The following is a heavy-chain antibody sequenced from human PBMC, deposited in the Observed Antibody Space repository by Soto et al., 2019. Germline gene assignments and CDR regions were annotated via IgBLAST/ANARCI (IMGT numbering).Heavy chain of an antibody. CDR1: GGSISSYY. Sequence: TLSLTCTVSGGSISSYYWSWIRQPPGKGLEWIGYIYYSGSTNYNPSLKSRVTISVDTSKNQFSLKLSSVTAADTAVYYCARDRLPGAATLCFDPWGQGTLVTVSS. CDR2: IYYSGST. J-gene: IGHJ5*02. V-gene: IGHV4-59*01. D-gene: IGHD2-15*01. CDR3: ARDRLPGAATLCFDP.